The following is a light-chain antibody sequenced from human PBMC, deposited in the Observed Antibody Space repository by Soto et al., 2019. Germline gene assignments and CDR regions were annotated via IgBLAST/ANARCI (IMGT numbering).Light chain of an antibody. Sequence: IQMTQSPSSLSASVGDRVTITCRARQRITTYLNCYQQKPGEAPKLLISTSGTLQRGVPSRFSGSGSGTDFSLTITALRPEDFATYFCQQTYSTPYTFGHGNKLAIK. V-gene: IGKV1-39*01. CDR1: QRITTY. CDR2: TSG. CDR3: QQTYSTPYT. J-gene: IGKJ2*01.